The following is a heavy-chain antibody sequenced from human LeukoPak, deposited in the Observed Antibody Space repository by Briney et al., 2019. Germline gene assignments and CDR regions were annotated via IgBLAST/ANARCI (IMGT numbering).Heavy chain of an antibody. V-gene: IGHV3-73*01. CDR3: TSTLPEYGMDV. Sequence: GGSLKLSCAASGFTFSGSSMHWVRQASGKGLESVGRIRSKANGYAPAYAASVKGRFSISRDDSKNTAYLQINSLKTEDTAVYYCTSTLPEYGMDVWGKGTTVTVSS. J-gene: IGHJ6*04. CDR1: GFTFSGSS. CDR2: IRSKANGYAP.